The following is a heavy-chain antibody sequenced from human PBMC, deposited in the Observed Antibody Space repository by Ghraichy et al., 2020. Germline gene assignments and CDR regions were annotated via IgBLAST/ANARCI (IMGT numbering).Heavy chain of an antibody. CDR2: ISSSSSTI. CDR3: ARVRMYNWNYPVDY. Sequence: GGSLRLSCAASGFTFSSYSMNWVRQAPGKGLEWVSYISSSSSTIYYADSVKGRFTISRDNAKNSLYLQMNSLRAEDTAVYYCARVRMYNWNYPVDYWGQGTLVTVSS. CDR1: GFTFSSYS. D-gene: IGHD1-7*01. J-gene: IGHJ4*02. V-gene: IGHV3-48*04.